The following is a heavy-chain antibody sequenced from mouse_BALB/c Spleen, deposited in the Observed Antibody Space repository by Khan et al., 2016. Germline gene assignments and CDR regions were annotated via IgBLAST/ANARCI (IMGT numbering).Heavy chain of an antibody. J-gene: IGHJ2*01. CDR3: ARYGYDRGYFDY. V-gene: IGHV3-2*02. Sequence: EVQLQESGPGLVKPSQSLSLTCTVTGYSITSDYAWNWIRQFPGNKLEWMGYISYSGSTSYNPSLKSRISITRDTSKNQFFLQLNSVATEDTATYYCARYGYDRGYFDYWGQGTTLTVSS. D-gene: IGHD2-2*01. CDR2: ISYSGST. CDR1: GYSITSDYA.